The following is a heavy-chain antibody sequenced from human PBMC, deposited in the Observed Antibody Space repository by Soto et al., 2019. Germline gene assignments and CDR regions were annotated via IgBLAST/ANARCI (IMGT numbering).Heavy chain of an antibody. CDR2: IYYSGST. V-gene: IGHV4-59*05. D-gene: IGHD2-21*02. CDR3: ASPLLNYYYYGMDV. Sequence: SETLSLTCTVSGGSISSYYWSWIRQSPGKGLEWIGSIYYSGSTYYNPSLKSRVTISVDTSKNQFSLKLSSVTAADTAVYYCASPLLNYYYYGMDVWGQGTTVTVSS. CDR1: GGSISSYY. J-gene: IGHJ6*02.